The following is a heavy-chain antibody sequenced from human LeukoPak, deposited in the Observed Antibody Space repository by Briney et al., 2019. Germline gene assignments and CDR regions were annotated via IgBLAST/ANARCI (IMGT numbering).Heavy chain of an antibody. V-gene: IGHV1-18*04. D-gene: IGHD5-18*01. J-gene: IGHJ5*02. CDR3: ARDDLDTVMGACDR. CDR1: GYIFTNYG. Sequence: ASVNVSCNASGYIFTNYGISWVRQAPGQGLESMGWISGYNGNTKYAQKLQGRVTMTTDTSTSTAYMELRSLISDDTAVYFCARDDLDTVMGACDRWGQGTLVIVSS. CDR2: ISGYNGNT.